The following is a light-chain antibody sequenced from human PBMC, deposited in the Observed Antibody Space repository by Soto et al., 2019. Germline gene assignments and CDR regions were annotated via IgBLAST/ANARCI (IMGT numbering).Light chain of an antibody. CDR1: QSVSSTY. V-gene: IGKV3-20*01. Sequence: EIVLTHSPGTLSLSPGERATLSCRASQSVSSTYLAWYQQKPGQAPRLLIYGASSRATGIPDRFSGSGSGTDFTLTISRLEPEDLALYYCQQYGSSPQTFGQGTKVEIK. CDR2: GAS. J-gene: IGKJ1*01. CDR3: QQYGSSPQT.